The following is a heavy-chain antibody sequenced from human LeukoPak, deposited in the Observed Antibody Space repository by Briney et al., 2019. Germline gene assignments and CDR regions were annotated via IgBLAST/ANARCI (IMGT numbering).Heavy chain of an antibody. V-gene: IGHV4-61*02. J-gene: IGHJ4*02. CDR2: IHTSGST. Sequence: SETLSLTCTVSGGSISSGSYYWRWIRQPAGKGLEWIGRIHTSGSTNYNPSLKSRVTISVDTSENQFSLKLSSVTAADTAVYYCARGFYWNFDYWGQGTLVTVSS. CDR1: GGSISSGSYY. D-gene: IGHD1-1*01. CDR3: ARGFYWNFDY.